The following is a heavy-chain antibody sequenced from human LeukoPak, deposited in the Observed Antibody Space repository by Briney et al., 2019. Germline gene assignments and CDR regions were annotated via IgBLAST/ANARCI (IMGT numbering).Heavy chain of an antibody. D-gene: IGHD6-6*01. V-gene: IGHV4-59*07. J-gene: IGHJ6*03. CDR1: GGSFSGYY. Sequence: SDTLSLTCAVYGGSFSGYYWSWIRQPPGKGLEWIGYIYYSGSTTYNPSLKSRVTISVDTSKNQFSLKLSSVTAADTAVYYCARAVEGGYSSSSWGHYYYMDVWGKGTTVTVSS. CDR3: ARAVEGGYSSSSWGHYYYMDV. CDR2: IYYSGST.